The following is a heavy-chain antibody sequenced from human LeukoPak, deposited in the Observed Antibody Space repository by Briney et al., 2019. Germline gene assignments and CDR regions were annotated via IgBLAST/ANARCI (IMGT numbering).Heavy chain of an antibody. V-gene: IGHV3-20*04. CDR2: INWNGGST. Sequence: GGSLRLSCAASGFTFSIAWMTWVRQAPGKGLEWVSGINWNGGSTGYADSVKGRFTNSRDNAKNSLYLQMNSLRAEDTALYYCARDFPRRRALPPEPFDYWGQGTLVTVSS. J-gene: IGHJ4*02. CDR3: ARDFPRRRALPPEPFDY. CDR1: GFTFSIAW. D-gene: IGHD2-2*01.